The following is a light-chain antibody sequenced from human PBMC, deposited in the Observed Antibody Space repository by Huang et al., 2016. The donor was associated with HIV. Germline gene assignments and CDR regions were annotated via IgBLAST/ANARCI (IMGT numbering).Light chain of an antibody. V-gene: IGKV3D-11*01. CDR1: QGVGGY. J-gene: IGKJ2*01. Sequence: EIVLTQSPATLSLSPGERATLSCRASQGVGGYLAWYQQKPGQAPRLLIYDTSPRATGIPARFSGSGSETDFTLTISSLEPEDFAVYYCQQPGSFGQGTKVDIK. CDR2: DTS. CDR3: QQPGS.